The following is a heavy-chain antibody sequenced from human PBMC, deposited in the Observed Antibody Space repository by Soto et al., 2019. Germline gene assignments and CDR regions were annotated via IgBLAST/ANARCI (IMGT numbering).Heavy chain of an antibody. J-gene: IGHJ4*02. CDR2: IVPMNGSP. Sequence: SVKVSGKASGGMFYSSAINWGRQAPVQGLEWMGRIVPMNGSPKYSQEFLGRVTISADASATTAYMDLSGLKSEDTAVYYCNSAVDYWGQGTLVTVSS. V-gene: IGHV1-69*11. CDR1: GGMFYSSA. CDR3: NSAVDY. D-gene: IGHD5-18*01.